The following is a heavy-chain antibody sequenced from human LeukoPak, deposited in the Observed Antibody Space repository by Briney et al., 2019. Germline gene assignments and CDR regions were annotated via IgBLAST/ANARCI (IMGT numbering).Heavy chain of an antibody. CDR3: ARPVVPAARTASFDL. CDR1: GYTFTSYY. J-gene: IGHJ2*01. Sequence: ASVKVSCKASGYTFTSYYMHWVRQAPGQGLEWMGIINPSGGSTSYAQKFQGRVTMTRDTSTSTVYMELSSLRSGDTAVYYCARPVVPAARTASFDLWGRGTLVTVPS. V-gene: IGHV1-46*01. CDR2: INPSGGST. D-gene: IGHD2-2*01.